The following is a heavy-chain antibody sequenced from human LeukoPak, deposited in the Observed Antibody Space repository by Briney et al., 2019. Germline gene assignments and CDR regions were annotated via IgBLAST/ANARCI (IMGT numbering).Heavy chain of an antibody. D-gene: IGHD3-10*01. CDR3: ARDTKSLDLKKLLWFHTFDY. CDR1: GYTFTGYY. J-gene: IGHJ4*02. V-gene: IGHV1-2*02. CDR2: INPNSGGT. Sequence: GASVKVSCKASGYTFTGYYMHWVRQAPGQWLEWMGWINPNSGGTNYAQKFQGRVTITADESTSTAYMELSSLRSEDTAVYYCARDTKSLDLKKLLWFHTFDYWGQGTLGTVSS.